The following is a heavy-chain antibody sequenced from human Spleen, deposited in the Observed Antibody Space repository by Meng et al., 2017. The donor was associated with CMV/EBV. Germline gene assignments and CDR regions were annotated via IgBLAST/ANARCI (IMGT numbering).Heavy chain of an antibody. Sequence: TVASYAMRWVRQATGKGLEWVSGISATGENTLYTECGEPRFTISRDNTKNTLYLQMNTLRAEDTALYYRAKDGDLGSGRLRLVYFDLWGRGTLVTVSS. CDR1: TVASYA. V-gene: IGHV3-23*01. CDR3: AKDGDLGSGRLRLVYFDL. CDR2: ISATGENT. J-gene: IGHJ2*01. D-gene: IGHD3-10*01.